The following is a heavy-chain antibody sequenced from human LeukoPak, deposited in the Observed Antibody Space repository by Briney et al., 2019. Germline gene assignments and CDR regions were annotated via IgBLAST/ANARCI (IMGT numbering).Heavy chain of an antibody. V-gene: IGHV3-23*01. CDR1: GFTFSSYA. D-gene: IGHD2-2*01. Sequence: GGSLRLSCAASGFTFSSYAMSWVRQAPGKGLEWVSAISGSGGSTYYADSVKGRFTISRDNSKNTLYLQMNSLRAEDTAVYYCATDCSSTSCYPPDAFDIWGQGTMVTVPS. J-gene: IGHJ3*02. CDR3: ATDCSSTSCYPPDAFDI. CDR2: ISGSGGST.